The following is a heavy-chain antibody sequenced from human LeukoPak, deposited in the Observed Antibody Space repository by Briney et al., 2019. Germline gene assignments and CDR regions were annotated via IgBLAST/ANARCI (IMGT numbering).Heavy chain of an antibody. J-gene: IGHJ4*02. D-gene: IGHD6-19*01. CDR3: ARARSKRYSSGSSYYFDY. V-gene: IGHV1-8*03. CDR2: MNPNSGNT. CDR1: GYTFTSYD. Sequence: ASVKVSCKASGYTFTSYDINWVRQATGQGLEWMGWMNPNSGNTDYAQKFQGRVTITRNTSISTAYMELSSLRSEETAAYYCARARSKRYSSGSSYYFDYWGQGTLVTVSS.